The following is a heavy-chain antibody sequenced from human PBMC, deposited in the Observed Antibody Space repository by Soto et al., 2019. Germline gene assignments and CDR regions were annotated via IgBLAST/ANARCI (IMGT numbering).Heavy chain of an antibody. CDR3: ARGDYYDTSGPFSDAFDI. CDR2: IKPDGSEK. V-gene: IGHV3-7*04. J-gene: IGHJ3*02. Sequence: GGSLRLSCAASGFTFNTYWMSWVRQAPGKGLEWVANIKPDGSEKWYVDSVKGRFTISRDNAKNSLYLQMNSLRAEDTAVYFGARGDYYDTSGPFSDAFDIAGQGTMVTV. D-gene: IGHD3-22*01. CDR1: GFTFNTYW.